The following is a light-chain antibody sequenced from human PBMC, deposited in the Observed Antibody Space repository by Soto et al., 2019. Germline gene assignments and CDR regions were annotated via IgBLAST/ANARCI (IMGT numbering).Light chain of an antibody. Sequence: AIPLTQSPSSLSASVGNRVTGNCRASQGIINALAWYQQKPGKAPKLLIYDASSLESGVPFRFSGSGSGTDFTLTISSLQPEDFATYYCQHFNSYPLTFGGGTKVEIK. CDR2: DAS. J-gene: IGKJ4*01. V-gene: IGKV1-13*02. CDR3: QHFNSYPLT. CDR1: QGIINA.